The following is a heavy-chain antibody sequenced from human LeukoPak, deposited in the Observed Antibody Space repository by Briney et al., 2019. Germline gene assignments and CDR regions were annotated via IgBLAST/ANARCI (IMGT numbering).Heavy chain of an antibody. CDR3: AAYTIIGVAY. Sequence: SETLSLTCAVSGGPIGSGLYSWTWIRQHPGKGLEWIGSIYFNGSTYYNPSLESRLTISGDASKNHFSLKVNSVSAADTAVYYCAAYTIIGVAYWGQGTLVAVSS. CDR2: IYFNGST. CDR1: GGPIGSGLYS. J-gene: IGHJ4*02. D-gene: IGHD3-3*01. V-gene: IGHV4-31*11.